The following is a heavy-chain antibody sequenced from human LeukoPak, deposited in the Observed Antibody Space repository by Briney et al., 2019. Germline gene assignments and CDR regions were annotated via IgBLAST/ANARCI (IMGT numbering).Heavy chain of an antibody. CDR3: ARGDILTGYSY. Sequence: SETLSLTCAVYGGSFRGYYWSWTRQPPGKGLVWIGEINHRGSTKYNPSLKSRVTISVDTSKNQFSLNLRSATAADTAVYYCARGDILTGYSYWGQGTLVTVSS. CDR2: INHRGST. V-gene: IGHV4-34*01. D-gene: IGHD3-9*01. J-gene: IGHJ4*02. CDR1: GGSFRGYY.